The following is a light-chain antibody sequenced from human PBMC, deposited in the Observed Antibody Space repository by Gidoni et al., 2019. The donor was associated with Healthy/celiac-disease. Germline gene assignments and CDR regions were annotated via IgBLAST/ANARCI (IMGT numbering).Light chain of an antibody. J-gene: IGLJ1*01. V-gene: IGLV2-11*01. CDR1: SSDVGVYNY. Sequence: QSALTPPRPVSGSPGPSVTISCTGTSSDVGVYNYVSWYQQHPGKAPKLMSYDVSKRPSGVPYRFSGSKSGNTASLTISGLQAEDDADYYCCSYAGSYPYVFGTGTKVTVL. CDR3: CSYAGSYPYV. CDR2: DVS.